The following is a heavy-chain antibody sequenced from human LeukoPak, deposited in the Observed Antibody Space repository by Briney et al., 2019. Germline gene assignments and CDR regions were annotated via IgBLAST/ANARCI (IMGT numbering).Heavy chain of an antibody. CDR1: GGSFSGYY. CDR2: INHSGST. D-gene: IGHD6-13*01. V-gene: IGHV4-34*01. Sequence: SETLSLTCAVYGGSFSGYYWSWIRQPPGKGLEWIGEINHSGSTNYNPSLKSRVTISVDTSKNQFSLKLSSVTAADTAVYYCARAPAIRSRGIAAASPWLRGVNWFDPWGQGTLVTVSS. CDR3: ARAPAIRSRGIAAASPWLRGVNWFDP. J-gene: IGHJ5*02.